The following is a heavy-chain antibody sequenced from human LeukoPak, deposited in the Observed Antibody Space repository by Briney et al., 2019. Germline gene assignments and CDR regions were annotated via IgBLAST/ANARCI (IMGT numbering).Heavy chain of an antibody. CDR1: GFTFSSYG. J-gene: IGHJ3*02. V-gene: IGHV3-30*18. Sequence: QTGGSLRLSCAASGFTFSSYGMHWVRQAPGKGLEWVAVISYDGSNKYYADSVKGRFTISRDNSKNTLYLQMNSLRAEDTAVYYCAKDAATVTFDAFDIWGQGTMVTVSS. D-gene: IGHD4-17*01. CDR3: AKDAATVTFDAFDI. CDR2: ISYDGSNK.